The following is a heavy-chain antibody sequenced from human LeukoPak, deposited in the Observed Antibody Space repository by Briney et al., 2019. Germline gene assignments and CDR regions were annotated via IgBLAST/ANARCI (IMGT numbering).Heavy chain of an antibody. CDR3: ARQKTGEDPDLRYCSGDGCYSFDY. D-gene: IGHD2-15*01. V-gene: IGHV4-34*01. Sequence: PSETLSLTCAVYGESFSGNYWSWIRQPPGKGLEWIGETNDSGSTNYNPSLKSRVTMSVDTSNNQFSLKLSSVTAVDTAVYYCARQKTGEDPDLRYCSGDGCYSFDYWGQGTLVTVSS. CDR2: TNDSGST. CDR1: GESFSGNY. J-gene: IGHJ4*02.